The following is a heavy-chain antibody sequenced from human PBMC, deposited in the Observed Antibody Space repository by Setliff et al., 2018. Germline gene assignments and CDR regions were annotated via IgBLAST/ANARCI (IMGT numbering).Heavy chain of an antibody. V-gene: IGHV1-18*01. J-gene: IGHJ4*02. CDR2: ISAYNGNT. Sequence: ASVKVSCKASGYTFISYGISWVRQAPGQGLEWMGWISAYNGNTNYAQKLQGRVTMTTDTSTSTAYMELRSLRSDDTAVYYCARDRDSSGYPYYFDYWGQGTLVTVSS. D-gene: IGHD3-22*01. CDR3: ARDRDSSGYPYYFDY. CDR1: GYTFISYG.